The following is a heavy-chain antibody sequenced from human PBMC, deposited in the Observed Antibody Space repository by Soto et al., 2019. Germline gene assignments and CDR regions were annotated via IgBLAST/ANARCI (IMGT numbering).Heavy chain of an antibody. CDR2: IIPIFGTA. CDR3: VRETPTSVATPTPTHFDY. Sequence: QVQLVQSGAEVKKPGSSVKVSCKASGGTFSSYAISWVRQAPGQGLEWMGGIIPIFGTANYAQKFQGRVTITADESTSTAYMELSSLRSEDTAVYYCVRETPTSVATPTPTHFDYWGQGTLVTVSS. D-gene: IGHD5-12*01. V-gene: IGHV1-69*01. CDR1: GGTFSSYA. J-gene: IGHJ4*02.